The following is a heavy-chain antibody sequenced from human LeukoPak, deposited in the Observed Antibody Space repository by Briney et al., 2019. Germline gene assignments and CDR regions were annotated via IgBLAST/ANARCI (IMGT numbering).Heavy chain of an antibody. CDR2: LSGSGGST. D-gene: IGHD1-26*01. CDR1: GFTSSSYA. V-gene: IGHV3-23*01. CDR3: AKGPETAGSYPNWFDP. J-gene: IGHJ5*02. Sequence: GGSLRLSCAASGFTSSSYAMSWVRQAPGKGLEWVSGLSGSGGSTYYADSVKGRFTISRDNSKNTLYLQMNSLRAEDTAVYYCAKGPETAGSYPNWFDPWGQGTLVTVSS.